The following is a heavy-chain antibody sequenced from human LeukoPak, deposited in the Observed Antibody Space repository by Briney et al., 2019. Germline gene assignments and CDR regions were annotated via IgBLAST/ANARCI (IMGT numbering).Heavy chain of an antibody. CDR3: AKGSGYEAQNYYNYMDV. V-gene: IGHV3-30*02. Sequence: GGSLRLSCAASGFTFRSYGMHWVRQAPGEGLEWVTFIRYDGSNKYYADSVKGRFTISRDNSKNTLYLHVNSLRPEDTAVYYCAKGSGYEAQNYYNYMDVWGKGTTVTISS. CDR1: GFTFRSYG. D-gene: IGHD5-12*01. J-gene: IGHJ6*03. CDR2: IRYDGSNK.